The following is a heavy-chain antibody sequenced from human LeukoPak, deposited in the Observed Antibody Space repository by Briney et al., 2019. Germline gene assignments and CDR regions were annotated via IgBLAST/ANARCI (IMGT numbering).Heavy chain of an antibody. CDR2: ISGSGGST. Sequence: PGGSLRLSCAASGFTFSNYAINWVRQAPGKGLEWVSAISGSGGSTFYADSVKGRFTISRDNSKNTLYLQMNSLRAEDTAVYYCAKDRADCSNTSCYAFFDYWGQGTLVTASP. CDR3: AKDRADCSNTSCYAFFDY. D-gene: IGHD2-2*01. CDR1: GFTFSNYA. J-gene: IGHJ4*02. V-gene: IGHV3-23*01.